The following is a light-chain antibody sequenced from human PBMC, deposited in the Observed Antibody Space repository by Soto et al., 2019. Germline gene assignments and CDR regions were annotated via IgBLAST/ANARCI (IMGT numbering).Light chain of an antibody. J-gene: IGKJ2*01. V-gene: IGKV3-20*01. Sequence: EIVLTQSPGTLSLSPGESATLSCRASQSVSRSYLAWYQQKPGQAPRLLISGASSRATGIPDRFSGSGSGTDFTLTISRLEPEDFAVYYCQQYDGSLPFTFGQGTKLE. CDR2: GAS. CDR3: QQYDGSLPFT. CDR1: QSVSRSY.